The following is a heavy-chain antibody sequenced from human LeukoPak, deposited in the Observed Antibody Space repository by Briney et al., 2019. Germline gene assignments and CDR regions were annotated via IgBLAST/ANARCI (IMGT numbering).Heavy chain of an antibody. V-gene: IGHV3-30*04. Sequence: GGSPRLSCAASGFTFSSYAMHWVRQAPGKGLEWVAVISYDGSNKYYADSVKGRFTISRDNSKNTLYLQMNSLRAEDTAVYYCARDGAGYSSSWYWFDPWGQGTLVTVSS. CDR1: GFTFSSYA. CDR3: ARDGAGYSSSWYWFDP. CDR2: ISYDGSNK. J-gene: IGHJ5*02. D-gene: IGHD6-13*01.